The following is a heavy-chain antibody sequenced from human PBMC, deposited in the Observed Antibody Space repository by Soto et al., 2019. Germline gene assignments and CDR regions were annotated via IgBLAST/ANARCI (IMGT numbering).Heavy chain of an antibody. D-gene: IGHD5-12*01. CDR3: ARTGGATRRFDH. CDR2: IIPTLGIA. CDR1: GGTFSSYT. J-gene: IGHJ4*02. V-gene: IGHV1-69*02. Sequence: GAPVKVSCKASGGTFSSYTISLVRLPPGQGLEWRGRIIPTLGIANYAQKFQGRVTFTADKSTSPSYMELSSWRFEDTAVYYCARTGGATRRFDHGGRGPLVTVSS.